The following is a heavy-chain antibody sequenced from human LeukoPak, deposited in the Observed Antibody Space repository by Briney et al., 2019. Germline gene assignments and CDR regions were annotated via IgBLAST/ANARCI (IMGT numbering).Heavy chain of an antibody. CDR1: GGSISSSTYY. J-gene: IGHJ3*02. V-gene: IGHV4-39*01. CDR3: ARLPAATDI. Sequence: RTSGTLSLTCTVSGGSISSSTYYWGWIRQPPGKGLEWIASMYYSGSTYYNPSLKSRVTISVDTSKNQFSLKVSSVTAADTAVYYCARLPAATDISGQGTMVTDSS. CDR2: MYYSGST.